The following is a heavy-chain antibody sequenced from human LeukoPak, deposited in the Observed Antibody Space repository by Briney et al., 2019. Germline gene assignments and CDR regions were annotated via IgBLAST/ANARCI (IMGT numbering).Heavy chain of an antibody. V-gene: IGHV3-30*02. D-gene: IGHD3-10*01. J-gene: IGHJ4*02. Sequence: SGGSLRLSCAASGFTFSSYGMHWVRQAPGKGLEWVAFIRYDGSNKYYADSVKGRFTISRDNSKNTLYLQMNSLRAEDTAVYYCATLQAHYYGSGSYRRVDYWGQGTLVTVSS. CDR1: GFTFSSYG. CDR2: IRYDGSNK. CDR3: ATLQAHYYGSGSYRRVDY.